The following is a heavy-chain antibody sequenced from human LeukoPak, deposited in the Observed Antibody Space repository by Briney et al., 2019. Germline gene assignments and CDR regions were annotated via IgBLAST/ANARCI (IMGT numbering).Heavy chain of an antibody. CDR3: ARVASSSYLYFDY. Sequence: SETLSLTCTVPGGSISSYYWSWIRQPPGKGLEWIGYIYYSGSTNYNPSLKSRVTISVDTSKNQFSLKLSSVTAADTAVYYCARVASSSYLYFDYWGQGTLVTVSS. V-gene: IGHV4-59*01. J-gene: IGHJ4*02. D-gene: IGHD6-13*01. CDR2: IYYSGST. CDR1: GGSISSYY.